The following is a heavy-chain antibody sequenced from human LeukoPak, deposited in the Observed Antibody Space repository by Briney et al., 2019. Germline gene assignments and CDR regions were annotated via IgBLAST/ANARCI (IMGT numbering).Heavy chain of an antibody. CDR1: GFSFSNYA. J-gene: IGHJ4*02. D-gene: IGHD2-15*01. CDR3: AKDYTISWYYFDC. Sequence: GGSLRLSCVASGFSFSNYAMSWVRQAPGKGLEWVSSISSSGDNTSHADSVKGRFSISRDNSKNTLYLQMHSLRADNTAIYYCAKDYTISWYYFDCWGQGTLVTVSS. V-gene: IGHV3-23*01. CDR2: ISSSGDNT.